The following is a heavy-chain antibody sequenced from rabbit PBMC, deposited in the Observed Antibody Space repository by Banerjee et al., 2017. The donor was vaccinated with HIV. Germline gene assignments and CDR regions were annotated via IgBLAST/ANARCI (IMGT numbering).Heavy chain of an antibody. CDR2: IYIVDGKT. V-gene: IGHV1S45*01. CDR3: ARGAVVTSYDYYFKL. D-gene: IGHD6-1*01. J-gene: IGHJ4*01. CDR1: GFDISSYH. Sequence: QEQLEESGGDLVKPGASLTLTCTASGFDISSYHMCWVRQAPGKGLEWIACIYIVDGKTYYASWAKGRFTISKASSTTVTLQMTSLTAADTATYFCARGAVVTSYDYYFKLWGPGTLVTVS.